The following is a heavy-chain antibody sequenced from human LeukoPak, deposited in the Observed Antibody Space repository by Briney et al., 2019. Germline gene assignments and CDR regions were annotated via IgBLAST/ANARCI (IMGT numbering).Heavy chain of an antibody. CDR2: ISYDGSNK. D-gene: IGHD6-13*01. V-gene: IGHV3-30*18. Sequence: GGSLRLSCAASGFTLSSYGMHWVRQAPGKGLEWVAVISYDGSNKYYADSVKGRFTISRDNSKNTLYLQMNSLRAEDTAVYYCAKAIKYSSNWTAFDYWGQGTLVTVSS. CDR1: GFTLSSYG. CDR3: AKAIKYSSNWTAFDY. J-gene: IGHJ4*02.